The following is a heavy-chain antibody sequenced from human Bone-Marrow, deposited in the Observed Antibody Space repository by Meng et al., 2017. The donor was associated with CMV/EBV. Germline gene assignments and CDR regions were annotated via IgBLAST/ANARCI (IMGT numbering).Heavy chain of an antibody. D-gene: IGHD3-16*01. J-gene: IGHJ4*02. Sequence: ASVNVSCKASGYTFTSYYIHWVRQAPGQGLEWMGIINPSGGSTSYAQKFQGRITMTRDTSTCTVYMELVSRRSEDTAVYYCASLGVTGTGDYWGQGTLVTVSS. CDR3: ASLGVTGTGDY. CDR2: INPSGGST. CDR1: GYTFTSYY. V-gene: IGHV1-46*01.